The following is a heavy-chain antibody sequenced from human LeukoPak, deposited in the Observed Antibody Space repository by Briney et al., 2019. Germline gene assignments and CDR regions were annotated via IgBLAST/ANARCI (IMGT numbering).Heavy chain of an antibody. CDR2: IKEDGTET. Sequence: GGSLRLSCAASEFMFSSNWMSWVRLAPGKGLEWVANIKEDGTETYYVDSVKGRFTISRDNAKNSLYLQMNSLRVEDTAVYYCAKEGRSLQTYWGQGTLVTVSS. D-gene: IGHD5-24*01. CDR3: AKEGRSLQTY. V-gene: IGHV3-7*03. J-gene: IGHJ4*02. CDR1: EFMFSSNW.